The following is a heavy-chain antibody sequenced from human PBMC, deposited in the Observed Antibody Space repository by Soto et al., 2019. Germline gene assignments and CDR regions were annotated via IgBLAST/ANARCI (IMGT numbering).Heavy chain of an antibody. D-gene: IGHD1-1*01. CDR3: ERWNNWNGERAFDI. Sequence: EVQLVESGGDLVQPGGSLRLSCEASGLSVKSNYMTWVRQAPGKGLEWVSVIYSDYSTFYADSVKGRFTISRHNSKNTLYLQMNSLRVEDTAIYYCERWNNWNGERAFDIWGQGTMVTVSS. V-gene: IGHV3-53*04. J-gene: IGHJ3*02. CDR2: IYSDYST. CDR1: GLSVKSNY.